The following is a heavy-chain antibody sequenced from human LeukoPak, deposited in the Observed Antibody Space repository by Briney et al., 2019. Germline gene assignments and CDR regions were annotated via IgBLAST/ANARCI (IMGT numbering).Heavy chain of an antibody. CDR3: ARDLEGATDYYYYMDV. D-gene: IGHD1-26*01. J-gene: IGHJ6*03. Sequence: SQTLSLTCDVSGFSITSGTFYWSWIRQSAGKGLKWIGRLSSSGGTTDNPSLKSRVTMSVDTSKNQFSLKLSSVTAADTAVYYCARDLEGATDYYYYMDVWGKGTTVTVSS. V-gene: IGHV4-61*02. CDR1: GFSITSGTFY. CDR2: LSSSGGT.